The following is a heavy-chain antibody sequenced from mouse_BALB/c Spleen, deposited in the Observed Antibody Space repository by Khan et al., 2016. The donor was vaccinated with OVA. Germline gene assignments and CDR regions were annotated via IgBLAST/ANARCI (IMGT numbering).Heavy chain of an antibody. D-gene: IGHD2-3*01. CDR1: GYTFTYYV. Sequence: QVQLKQSGPELVKPGASVKMSCKASGYTFTYYVITWVKQRTGQGLEWIGEIYPGSDNAYYNERFKGKATLTADKSSNTTHMQLSSLTSEDSAVDFWARGDGYYGYFDYWGQGTTLTVSA. V-gene: IGHV1-77*01. CDR2: IYPGSDNA. CDR3: ARGDGYYGYFDY. J-gene: IGHJ2*01.